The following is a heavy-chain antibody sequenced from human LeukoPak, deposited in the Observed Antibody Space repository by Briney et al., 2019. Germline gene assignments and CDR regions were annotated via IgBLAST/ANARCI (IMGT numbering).Heavy chain of an antibody. V-gene: IGHV3-9*01. J-gene: IGHJ4*02. CDR1: GFTFDDYA. CDR2: IRWNSGSI. D-gene: IGHD3-22*01. CDR3: AKGAMILSSAPLDY. Sequence: PGGSLRLSCAASGFTFDDYAMHWVRQAPGKGLEWVSGIRWNSGSIGYADSVKGRFTISRDNAKNSLYLQMNSLRAEDTALYYCAKGAMILSSAPLDYWGQGTLVTVSS.